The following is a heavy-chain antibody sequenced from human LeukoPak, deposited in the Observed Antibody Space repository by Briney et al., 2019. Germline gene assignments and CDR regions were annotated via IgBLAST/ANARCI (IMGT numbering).Heavy chain of an antibody. CDR2: ISGSGGST. CDR1: GLTFSSHW. V-gene: IGHV3-23*01. J-gene: IGHJ4*02. Sequence: GGSLRLSCAASGLTFSSHWMHWVRQAPGKGLEWVSAISGSGGSTYYADSVKGRFTISRDNSKNTLYLQMNSLRAEDTAVYYCAKDRDDTMIVVVTFDYWGQGTLVTVSS. D-gene: IGHD3-22*01. CDR3: AKDRDDTMIVVVTFDY.